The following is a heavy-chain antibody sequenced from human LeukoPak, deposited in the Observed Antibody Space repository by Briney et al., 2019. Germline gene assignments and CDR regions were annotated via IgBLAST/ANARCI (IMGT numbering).Heavy chain of an antibody. CDR3: AKAPYDILTGYSSGHWYFDL. V-gene: IGHV3-23*01. CDR1: RFTFSNYA. D-gene: IGHD3-9*01. J-gene: IGHJ2*01. CDR2: ISGRGDGT. Sequence: GGSLRLSCAASRFTFSNYAMSWVRQAPGKGLEWVSLISGRGDGTYYADSVKGRFTISRDNSKNALYLQMNSLRDEDTAVYYCAKAPYDILTGYSSGHWYFDLWGRGTLVTVSS.